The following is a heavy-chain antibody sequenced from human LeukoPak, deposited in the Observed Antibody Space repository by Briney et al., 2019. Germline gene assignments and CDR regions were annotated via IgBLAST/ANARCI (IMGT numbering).Heavy chain of an antibody. Sequence: GGSLRLSCAASGFTFSSYAMHWVRQAPGKGLEWVVVISYDGSNKYYADSVKGRFTISRDNSKNTLYLQMNSLRAEDTAVYYCARAYDFWSGLYWGQGTLVTVSS. D-gene: IGHD3-3*01. CDR2: ISYDGSNK. CDR1: GFTFSSYA. V-gene: IGHV3-30-3*01. CDR3: ARAYDFWSGLY. J-gene: IGHJ4*02.